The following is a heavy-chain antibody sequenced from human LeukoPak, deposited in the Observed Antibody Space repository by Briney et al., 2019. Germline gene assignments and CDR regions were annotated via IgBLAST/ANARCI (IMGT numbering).Heavy chain of an antibody. D-gene: IGHD2-15*01. Sequence: GGSLRLSCAASGFTFSSYSMNWVRQAPGKGLEWVSSISSSSLYIYYADSVKGRFTISRDNAKNSLYLQMNSLRAEDTALYYCAKAVAAYREDAFDIWGQGTMVTVSS. CDR2: ISSSSLYI. CDR1: GFTFSSYS. J-gene: IGHJ3*02. V-gene: IGHV3-21*04. CDR3: AKAVAAYREDAFDI.